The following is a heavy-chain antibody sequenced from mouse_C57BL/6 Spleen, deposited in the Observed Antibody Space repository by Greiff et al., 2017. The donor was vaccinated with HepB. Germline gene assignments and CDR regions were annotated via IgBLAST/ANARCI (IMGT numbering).Heavy chain of an antibody. CDR3: ARYHYYGNYFDY. Sequence: VKVVESGPGLVQPSQSLSITCTVSGFSLTSYGVHWVRQSPGKGLEWLGVIWSGGSTDYNAAFISRLSISKDNSKSQVFFKMNSLQADDTAIYYCARYHYYGNYFDYWGQGTTLTVSS. J-gene: IGHJ2*01. CDR1: GFSLTSYG. D-gene: IGHD2-1*01. V-gene: IGHV2-2*01. CDR2: IWSGGST.